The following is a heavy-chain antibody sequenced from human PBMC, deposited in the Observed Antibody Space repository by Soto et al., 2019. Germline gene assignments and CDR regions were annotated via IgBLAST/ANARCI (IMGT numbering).Heavy chain of an antibody. D-gene: IGHD2-2*02. Sequence: QVQLVQSGAAVKKPGSSVKVSCKASGGTFSSYAISWVRQAPGQGLEWMGGIIPIFGTADYAQKFQGRVTITADESTSTAYMELSSLRSEDTAMYYCATHEIGHCISASCYKGGYYYGMDVWGQGTTVTVSS. CDR1: GGTFSSYA. V-gene: IGHV1-69*12. CDR2: IIPIFGTA. CDR3: ATHEIGHCISASCYKGGYYYGMDV. J-gene: IGHJ6*02.